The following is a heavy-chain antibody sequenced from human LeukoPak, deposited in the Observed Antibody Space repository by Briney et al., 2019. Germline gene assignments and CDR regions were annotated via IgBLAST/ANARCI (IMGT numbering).Heavy chain of an antibody. CDR3: ASPFDY. CDR2: IDSSSSTI. V-gene: IGHV3-48*01. Sequence: PGGSMRPSRAPSASTFSSYSMNWVRQLQGKGLEWVSYIDSSSSTIYYADSVKGRFTISRDNAKNSLYLQMNSLRAEDTAVYYCASPFDYWGQGTLVTVSS. J-gene: IGHJ4*02. CDR1: ASTFSSYS.